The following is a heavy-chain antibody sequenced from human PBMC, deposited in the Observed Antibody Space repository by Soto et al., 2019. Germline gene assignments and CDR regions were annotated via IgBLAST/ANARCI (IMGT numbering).Heavy chain of an antibody. V-gene: IGHV4-39*01. CDR2: IYYSGST. CDR3: GGGLGQKVRGVTTKGPFDY. D-gene: IGHD3-10*01. CDR1: GGSISSSSYY. J-gene: IGHJ4*02. Sequence: SETLSLTCTVSGGSISSSSYYWGWIRQPPGKGLEWIGSIYYSGSTYYNPSLKSRVTISVDTSKNQFSLKLSSVTAADTAVYYCGGGLGQKVRGVTTKGPFDYWGQGTLVTVSS.